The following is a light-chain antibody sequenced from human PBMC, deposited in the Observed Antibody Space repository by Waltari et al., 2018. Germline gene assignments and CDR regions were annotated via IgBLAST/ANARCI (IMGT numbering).Light chain of an antibody. J-gene: IGKJ2*01. CDR1: QSIARN. Sequence: EVLMTQSPATLSVSPGERATLSCRASQSIARNLAWYQQKPGQAPRLLIYGASTRATGVPDWFSGSGSGTEFTLTISSLQSEDFAVYYCQQYNNWRTFGQGTKVEIK. CDR2: GAS. CDR3: QQYNNWRT. V-gene: IGKV3-15*01.